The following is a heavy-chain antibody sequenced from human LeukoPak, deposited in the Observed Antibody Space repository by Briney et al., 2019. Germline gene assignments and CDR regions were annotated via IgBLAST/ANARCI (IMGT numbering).Heavy chain of an antibody. CDR2: IRSKAYGATT. Sequence: GGSLTLSCATSGFSFGGYALTWVRQAPGKGREWVGFIRSKAYGATTEYAASVKGRFTISRDDSKSIAYLQMNSLKTEDTAVYYCTRDPYYYDSSGHEWPDPWGQGTLVTVSS. V-gene: IGHV3-49*04. J-gene: IGHJ5*02. CDR1: GFSFGGYA. CDR3: TRDPYYYDSSGHEWPDP. D-gene: IGHD3-22*01.